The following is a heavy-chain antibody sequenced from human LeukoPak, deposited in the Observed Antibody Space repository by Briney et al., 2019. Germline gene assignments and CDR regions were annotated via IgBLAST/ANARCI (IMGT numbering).Heavy chain of an antibody. V-gene: IGHV4-59*01. J-gene: IGHJ4*02. CDR3: GSHSASVFDY. Sequence: SETLSLTCSVSGDFITAYYWSWLRQPPGKGLEGIGYVYYSGSTEYNPSLRSRVTISLEMSKDQFSLKLTYVTAADTAVYYCGSHSASVFDYWGQGALVTVSS. D-gene: IGHD6-6*01. CDR2: VYYSGST. CDR1: GDFITAYY.